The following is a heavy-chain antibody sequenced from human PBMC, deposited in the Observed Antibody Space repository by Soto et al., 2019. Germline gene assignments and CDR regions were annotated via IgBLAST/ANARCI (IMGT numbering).Heavy chain of an antibody. D-gene: IGHD4-17*01. CDR2: IYYSGST. V-gene: IGHV4-31*03. CDR3: ARGPYGDNGGAFDI. CDR1: GASISSSGNY. Sequence: PSETLSLTCTVSGASISSSGNYWSWIRQYPGKGLEWIGNIYYSGSTDYNPSHTSRVTISADTSKIQFSLKLRSVTAADTAVYYCARGPYGDNGGAFDIWGQGTMVTVSS. J-gene: IGHJ3*02.